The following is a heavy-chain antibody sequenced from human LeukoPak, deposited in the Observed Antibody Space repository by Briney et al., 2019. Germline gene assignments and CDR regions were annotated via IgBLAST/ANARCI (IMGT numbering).Heavy chain of an antibody. Sequence: PSETLSLTCTVSGGSISSSSYYWGWIRQPPGKGLEWIGSIYYSGSTYYNPSLKSRVTISVDTSKNQFSLKLSSVTAADTAVYYCARDRHAPLGGKRNAFDIWGQGTMVTVSS. V-gene: IGHV4-39*07. CDR2: IYYSGST. D-gene: IGHD4-23*01. CDR3: ARDRHAPLGGKRNAFDI. CDR1: GGSISSSSYY. J-gene: IGHJ3*02.